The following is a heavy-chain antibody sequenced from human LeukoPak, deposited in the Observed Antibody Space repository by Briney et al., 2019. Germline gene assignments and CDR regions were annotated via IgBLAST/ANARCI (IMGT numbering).Heavy chain of an antibody. Sequence: SETLSLTCAVSGGSISISKWWSWVRQPPGMGLEWIGEIYHSGSSNYNPSLKSRVTISVDKSNNQFSLKLSSVSAADTAVYYCASRLYSSARNFDYWGQGALVTVSS. J-gene: IGHJ4*02. V-gene: IGHV4-4*02. D-gene: IGHD6-19*01. CDR1: GGSISISKW. CDR3: ASRLYSSARNFDY. CDR2: IYHSGSS.